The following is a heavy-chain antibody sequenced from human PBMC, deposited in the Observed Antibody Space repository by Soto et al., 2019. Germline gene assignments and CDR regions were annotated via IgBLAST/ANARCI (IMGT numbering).Heavy chain of an antibody. D-gene: IGHD3-9*01. CDR3: ARDYDILYASWYFDL. Sequence: QVQLVESGGGVVQPGRSLRLSCAASGFTFSSYAMHWVRQAPGKGLEWVAVISYDGSNKYYADSVKGRFTISRDNSKNTLYLQMHSLRAEDTAVYYCARDYDILYASWYFDLWGSGTLVTVSS. CDR2: ISYDGSNK. CDR1: GFTFSSYA. V-gene: IGHV3-30-3*01. J-gene: IGHJ2*01.